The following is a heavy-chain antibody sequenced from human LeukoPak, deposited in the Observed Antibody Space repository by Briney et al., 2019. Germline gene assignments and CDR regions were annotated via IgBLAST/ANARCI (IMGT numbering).Heavy chain of an antibody. CDR3: AKDIATGNRLYYFDY. D-gene: IGHD1-14*01. CDR1: GFTFDDYA. V-gene: IGHV3-9*01. J-gene: IGHJ4*02. CDR2: ISWNSGSI. Sequence: GRSLRLSCAASGFTFDDYAMHWVRQAPGKGLEWVSGISWNSGSIGYADSVKGRFTISRDNAKNSLYLQMNSLRAENTALYYCAKDIATGNRLYYFDYWGQGTLVTVSS.